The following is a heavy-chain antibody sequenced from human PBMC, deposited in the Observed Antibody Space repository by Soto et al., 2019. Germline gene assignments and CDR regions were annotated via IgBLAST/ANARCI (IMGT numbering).Heavy chain of an antibody. CDR3: ARDAGGPGDY. CDR2: IYYSGST. CDR1: SASFTVYY. D-gene: IGHD2-15*01. J-gene: IGHJ4*02. Sequence: SSETLSLTCTVSSASFTVYYWSWIRQPPGKGLEWIGYIYYSGSTSYNPSLTSRVTLSADTSKNQFSLKLRSVTAADTAVYYCARDAGGPGDYWGQGVLVTVSS. V-gene: IGHV4-59*01.